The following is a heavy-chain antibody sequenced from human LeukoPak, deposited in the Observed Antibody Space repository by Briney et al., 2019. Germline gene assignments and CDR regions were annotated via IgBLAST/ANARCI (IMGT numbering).Heavy chain of an antibody. CDR2: ISSSSSYI. Sequence: GGSLRLSCAASGFTLSSYSMNWVRQAPGKGLEWVSSISSSSSYIYYADSVKGRFTISRDNAKNSLYLQMNSLRAEDTAVYYCARDSPFGTFDYWGQGTLVTVSS. J-gene: IGHJ4*02. CDR1: GFTLSSYS. D-gene: IGHD3-10*01. V-gene: IGHV3-21*01. CDR3: ARDSPFGTFDY.